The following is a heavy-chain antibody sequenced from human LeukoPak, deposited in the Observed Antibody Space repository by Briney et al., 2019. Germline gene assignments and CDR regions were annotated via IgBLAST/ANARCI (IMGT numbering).Heavy chain of an antibody. CDR2: ISYDGSNK. J-gene: IGHJ4*02. V-gene: IGHV3-30*18. D-gene: IGHD5-18*01. Sequence: PGGSLRLSCAASGFTFSSYGMHWVRQAPGKGLEWVAVISYDGSNKYYADSVKGRFTISRDNSKNTLYLQMNSLRAEDTAVYYCAKGDTAMVTPPDYWGQGTLVTVSS. CDR1: GFTFSSYG. CDR3: AKGDTAMVTPPDY.